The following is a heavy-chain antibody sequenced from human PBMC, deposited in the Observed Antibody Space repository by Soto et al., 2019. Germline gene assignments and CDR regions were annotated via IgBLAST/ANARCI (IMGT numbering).Heavy chain of an antibody. CDR1: TRAFSAYY. V-gene: IGHV4-34*01. CDR2: INHSGST. Sequence: PSEPVSLTCAVYTRAFSAYYWSWIRQPPGKGLEWIGEINHSGSTNYNPSLESRVTISVDTSKNQFSLKLSSVTAADTAVYYCARGLSPFGVAYSFVYWGQGTLVTVSS. CDR3: ARGLSPFGVAYSFVY. J-gene: IGHJ4*02. D-gene: IGHD3-3*01.